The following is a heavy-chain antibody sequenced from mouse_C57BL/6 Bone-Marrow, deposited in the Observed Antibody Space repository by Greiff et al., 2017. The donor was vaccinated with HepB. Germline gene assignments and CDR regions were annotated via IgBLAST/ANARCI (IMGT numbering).Heavy chain of an antibody. CDR1: GYAFTNYL. Sequence: QVQLQQSGAELVRPGTSVKVSCKASGYAFTNYLIEWVKQRPGQGLEWIGVINPGSGGTNYNEKFKGKATLTADKSSSTAYMQLSSLTSEDSAVYFCARRGYWDGFDYWGQGTTLTVSS. CDR2: INPGSGGT. D-gene: IGHD4-1*01. J-gene: IGHJ2*01. CDR3: ARRGYWDGFDY. V-gene: IGHV1-54*01.